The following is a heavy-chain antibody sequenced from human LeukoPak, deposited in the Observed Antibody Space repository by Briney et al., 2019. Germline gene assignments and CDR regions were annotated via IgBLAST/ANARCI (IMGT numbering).Heavy chain of an antibody. D-gene: IGHD6-25*01. CDR1: GFTFSNFW. CDR3: ARKPAPAD. J-gene: IGHJ4*02. CDR2: INIDGNRT. Sequence: QPGGSLRLSCAASGFTFSNFWMHWVRQAPGKGLVWVSRINIDGNRTSYADSVKGRFTISRDNAKNTLYLQMTSLRVEDTGIYYCARKPAPADWGQGTLVTVSS. V-gene: IGHV3-74*01.